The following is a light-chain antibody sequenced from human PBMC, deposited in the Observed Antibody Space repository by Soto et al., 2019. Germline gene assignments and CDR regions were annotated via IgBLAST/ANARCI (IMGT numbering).Light chain of an antibody. Sequence: QSALTQPPSASGSPGQSVTISCTGTSSDVGGYNYVSWYQQYPGEAPKLMIYEVSQRPSGVPDRFSGSKSGNTASLTVSGLQAEDEADYYCSSHAGINNVIFGGGTKVTVL. CDR1: SSDVGGYNY. V-gene: IGLV2-8*01. CDR3: SSHAGINNVI. CDR2: EVS. J-gene: IGLJ2*01.